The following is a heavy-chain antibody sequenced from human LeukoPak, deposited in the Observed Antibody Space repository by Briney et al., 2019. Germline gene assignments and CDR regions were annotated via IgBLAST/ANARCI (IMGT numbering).Heavy chain of an antibody. CDR3: ARIGIYGDYVPEAFDI. Sequence: GASVKVSCKASGYTFTGYYMHWVRQAPGQGLEWMGWINPNSGGTNYAQKFQGRVTMTRDTSISTAYMELSRLRSDDTAVYYCARIGIYGDYVPEAFDIWGQGTMVTVSS. CDR2: INPNSGGT. CDR1: GYTFTGYY. J-gene: IGHJ3*02. D-gene: IGHD4-17*01. V-gene: IGHV1-2*02.